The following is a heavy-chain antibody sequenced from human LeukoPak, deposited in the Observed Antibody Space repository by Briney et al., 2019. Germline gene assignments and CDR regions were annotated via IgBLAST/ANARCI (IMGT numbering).Heavy chain of an antibody. CDR2: INPNSGVT. J-gene: IGHJ5*01. V-gene: IGHV1-2*02. CDR3: ARGTGSSWFDY. D-gene: IGHD6-13*01. CDR1: GYTFTVHY. Sequence: ASVKVSCKASGYTFTVHYMHWVRQAPGQGLEWMGWINPNSGVTYYAQKFQGRVTMTRDTSISTAYMKLSSLRSDDTAVYYCARGTGSSWFDYWGQGTLVTVSS.